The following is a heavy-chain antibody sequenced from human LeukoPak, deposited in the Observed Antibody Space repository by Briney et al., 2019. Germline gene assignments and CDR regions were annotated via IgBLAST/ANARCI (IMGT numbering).Heavy chain of an antibody. CDR1: GGSISSGDYY. Sequence: PSETLSLTCTVSGGSISSGDYYWNWIRQPPGKGLEWIGYMYYSGSTYYNPSLKSRITISVDTSKNQFSLKLSSVTAADTAVYYCARGSTGYCSGGSCFYDAFDIWGQGTMVTVSS. D-gene: IGHD2-15*01. CDR2: MYYSGST. CDR3: ARGSTGYCSGGSCFYDAFDI. V-gene: IGHV4-30-4*02. J-gene: IGHJ3*02.